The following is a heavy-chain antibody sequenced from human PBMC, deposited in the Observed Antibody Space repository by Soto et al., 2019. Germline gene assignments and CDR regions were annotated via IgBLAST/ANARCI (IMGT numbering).Heavy chain of an antibody. CDR3: ATXGENYGGNPDYYYGMDV. J-gene: IGHJ6*02. Sequence: ASVEVSCKVSGYTLTELSMHWVRQAPGKGLEWMGGFDPEDGETIYAQKFQGRVTMTEDTSTDTAYMELSSLRSEDTAVYYCATXGENYGGNPDYYYGMDVWGQGTTVTVSS. V-gene: IGHV1-24*01. CDR1: GYTLTELS. D-gene: IGHD4-17*01. CDR2: FDPEDGET.